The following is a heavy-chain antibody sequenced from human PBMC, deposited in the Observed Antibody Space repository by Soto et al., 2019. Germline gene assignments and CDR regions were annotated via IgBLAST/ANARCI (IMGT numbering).Heavy chain of an antibody. CDR1: GFFFSNAW. D-gene: IGHD3-3*01. CDR2: IKSKSDGETT. CDR3: TTLSGPSDYFDY. Sequence: EVQLVESGGGLVKPGGSLRLSCAASGFFFSNAWMSWVRQAPGKGLEWVGRIKSKSDGETTDYAAPVKGRFTIARDDSKTMLYLQMNSLKIEDTAVYYCTTLSGPSDYFDYWDQGILVTVSS. V-gene: IGHV3-15*01. J-gene: IGHJ4*02.